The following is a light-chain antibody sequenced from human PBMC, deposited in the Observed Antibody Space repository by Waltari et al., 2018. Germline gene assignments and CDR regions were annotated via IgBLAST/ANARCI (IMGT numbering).Light chain of an antibody. V-gene: IGLV1-44*01. J-gene: IGLJ2*01. CDR3: AAWDDSLNGVV. CDR2: SKD. CDR1: RSKIGSNA. Sequence: QSVLTHSPSASGTPGQRVPISCSGSRSKIGSNAVNWYRHLPGTAPKPLIFSKDQRPSGVPDRFSGSKSGTSASLAISGLQSEDEADYYCAAWDDSLNGVVFGGGTKLTVL.